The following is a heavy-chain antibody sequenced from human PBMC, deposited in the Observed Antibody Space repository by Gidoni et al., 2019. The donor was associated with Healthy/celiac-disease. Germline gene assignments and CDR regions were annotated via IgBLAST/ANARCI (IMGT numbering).Heavy chain of an antibody. Sequence: EVQLVESGGGLVQPGRSLSLSCTASGFTFGDSAISWVRQAPGKGLEWVGFIRSKAYGGTTEYAASVKGRFTISRDDSKSIAYLQMNSLKTEDTAVYYCTRDYDILTGPLPQLYYYYGMDVWGQGTTVTVSS. V-gene: IGHV3-49*04. CDR1: GFTFGDSA. D-gene: IGHD3-9*01. J-gene: IGHJ6*02. CDR3: TRDYDILTGPLPQLYYYYGMDV. CDR2: IRSKAYGGTT.